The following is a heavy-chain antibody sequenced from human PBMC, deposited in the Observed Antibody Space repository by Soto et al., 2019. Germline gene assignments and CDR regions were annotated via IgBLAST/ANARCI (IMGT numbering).Heavy chain of an antibody. CDR2: IYYSGST. Sequence: SETLSLTCTVSGGSISSSSYYWGWIRQPPGKGLEWIGSIYYSGSTHDHPSLKSRVTISVDTSKNQFSLKLSSVTAADTAVYYCARVKGYYGSGTYPWFDPWGQGTLVIVSS. CDR1: GGSISSSSYY. D-gene: IGHD3-10*01. CDR3: ARVKGYYGSGTYPWFDP. J-gene: IGHJ5*02. V-gene: IGHV4-39*01.